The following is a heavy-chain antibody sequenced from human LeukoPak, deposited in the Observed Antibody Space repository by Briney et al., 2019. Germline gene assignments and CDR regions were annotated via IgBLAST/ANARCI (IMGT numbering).Heavy chain of an antibody. D-gene: IGHD3-10*01. CDR2: IYDSGST. Sequence: SETLSLTCTVSGGSISRSYWSWIRQPPGKGLEWIGYIYDSGSTNYNPSLKSRVTISVDTSKNQFSLKLSSVTAADTAVYYCARDRLIFGGSGRADWFDPWGQGTLVTVSS. CDR1: GGSISRSY. CDR3: ARDRLIFGGSGRADWFDP. J-gene: IGHJ5*02. V-gene: IGHV4-59*01.